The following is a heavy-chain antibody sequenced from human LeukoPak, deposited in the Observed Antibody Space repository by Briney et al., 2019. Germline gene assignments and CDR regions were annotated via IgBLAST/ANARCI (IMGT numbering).Heavy chain of an antibody. CDR3: AKDLVASTVTTSNY. CDR2: ISGSGGST. CDR1: GFTFSSYA. D-gene: IGHD4-17*01. Sequence: SGGSLRLSCAASGFTFSSYAMSWVRQAPGKGLEWVSAISGSGGSTYYADSVKGRFTISRDNSKNTLYLQMNSLRAEDTAVYYCAKDLVASTVTTSNYWGQGTLVTVSS. J-gene: IGHJ4*02. V-gene: IGHV3-23*01.